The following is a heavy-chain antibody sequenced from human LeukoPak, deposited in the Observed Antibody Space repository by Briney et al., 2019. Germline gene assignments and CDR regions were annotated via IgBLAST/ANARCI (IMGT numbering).Heavy chain of an antibody. CDR2: INPNSGVT. CDR3: ARVAAAAGNLIFDY. CDR1: GYTFTSYY. Sequence: ASVKVSCKASGYTFTSYYMYWVRQAPGQGLEWMGWINPNSGVTHYPQKFQGRVTMTRDTSIRTAYMEVSSLRSDDTAVYYCARVAAAAGNLIFDYWGQGTLVTVSS. D-gene: IGHD6-13*01. J-gene: IGHJ4*02. V-gene: IGHV1-2*02.